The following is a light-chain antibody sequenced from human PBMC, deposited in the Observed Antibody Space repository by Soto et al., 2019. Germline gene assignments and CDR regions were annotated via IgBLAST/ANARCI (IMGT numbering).Light chain of an antibody. CDR1: QNIRDRY. CDR3: QQYGSSPWT. Sequence: EIVLTQSPGTLSLSPGERATLSCRASQNIRDRYLAWYQQTPGQAPRLLIYAASNRATGIPDRFSGSGSGTDFTLTISRLEPEDFAVYYCQQYGSSPWTFGQGTKVDIK. V-gene: IGKV3-20*01. J-gene: IGKJ1*01. CDR2: AAS.